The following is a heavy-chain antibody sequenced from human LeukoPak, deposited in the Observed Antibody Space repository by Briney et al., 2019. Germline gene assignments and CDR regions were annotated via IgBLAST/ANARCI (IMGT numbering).Heavy chain of an antibody. CDR1: GFTFRSYG. Sequence: GGSLRLSCAASGFTFRSYGMTWVRQAPGKGLEWVSSISGSGGTTYYADSVKGRFTISRDNSKNTLYLQMNSLRAEDTAVYYCAKDLHYGSADYWGQGTLVTVSS. J-gene: IGHJ4*02. CDR2: ISGSGGTT. CDR3: AKDLHYGSADY. D-gene: IGHD3-10*01. V-gene: IGHV3-23*01.